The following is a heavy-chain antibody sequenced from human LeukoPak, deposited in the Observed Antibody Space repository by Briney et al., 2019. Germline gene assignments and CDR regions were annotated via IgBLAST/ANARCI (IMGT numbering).Heavy chain of an antibody. Sequence: SQTLSLTCTVSGGSISSGSYYWSWIRQPAGKGLEWIGRIYTSGSTNYNPSLKSRVTISVDTSKNQFSLKLSSVTAADTAVYYCARGPPRGIAAAGHGYYYYYGMDVWGQGTTVTVSS. D-gene: IGHD6-13*01. CDR2: IYTSGST. J-gene: IGHJ6*02. V-gene: IGHV4-61*02. CDR3: ARGPPRGIAAAGHGYYYYYGMDV. CDR1: GGSISSGSYY.